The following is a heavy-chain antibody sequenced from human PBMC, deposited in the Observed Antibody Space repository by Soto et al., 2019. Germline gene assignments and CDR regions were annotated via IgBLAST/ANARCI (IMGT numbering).Heavy chain of an antibody. D-gene: IGHD6-19*01. CDR1: GYTFTSYA. CDR2: INAGNGNT. J-gene: IGHJ6*02. V-gene: IGHV1-3*01. Sequence: ASVKVSCKASGYTFTSYAMHWVRQAPGQRLEWMGWINAGNGNTKYSQKFQGRVTITRDTSASTAYMELCSLRSEDTAVYYCARDQMDSSGWYNDYYYGMDVSRQVATVTVSS. CDR3: ARDQMDSSGWYNDYYYGMDV.